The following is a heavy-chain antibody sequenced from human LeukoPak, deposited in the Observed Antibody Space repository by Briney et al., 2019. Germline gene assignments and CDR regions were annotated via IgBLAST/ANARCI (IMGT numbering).Heavy chain of an antibody. CDR1: GFTFSTYS. D-gene: IGHD3/OR15-3a*01. J-gene: IGHJ4*02. Sequence: PGGSLRLSCAASGFTFSTYSMNWVRQAPGKGLEWVSSISSSGIYICYADSVKGRFTISRYNAKNSLFLQMNSLRAQDTAVYYCARGGLKSYFDYWGQGTLVTVSS. CDR2: ISSSGIYI. V-gene: IGHV3-21*01. CDR3: ARGGLKSYFDY.